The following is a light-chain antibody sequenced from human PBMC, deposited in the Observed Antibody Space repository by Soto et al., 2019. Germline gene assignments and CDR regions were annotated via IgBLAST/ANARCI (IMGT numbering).Light chain of an antibody. CDR2: AAS. V-gene: IGKV1-8*01. Sequence: AIRMTQSQSSLSASTGDRVTITCRASQGISSYLAWYQQKPGKAPKLLIYAASTLQSGVPSRFSGSGSGTDFTLTISCLQSEDFATDYCQQYYSSYTFGQGTKLEIK. CDR3: QQYYSSYT. CDR1: QGISSY. J-gene: IGKJ2*01.